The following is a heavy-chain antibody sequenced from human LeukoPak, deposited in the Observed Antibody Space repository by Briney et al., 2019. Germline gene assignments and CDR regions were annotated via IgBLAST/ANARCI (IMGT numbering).Heavy chain of an antibody. J-gene: IGHJ4*02. CDR1: GGTFSSYA. CDR3: ARGGRITIFGVAKSDGPYDY. D-gene: IGHD3-3*01. Sequence: SVNVSCKASGGTFSSYAIRWGRQAPGQGREWMGRIIPILGTANYAHKFQGKVTITTDESTSTAYMELSSLRSEDTAVYYCARGGRITIFGVAKSDGPYDYWGQRTLVTVSS. CDR2: IIPILGTA. V-gene: IGHV1-69*05.